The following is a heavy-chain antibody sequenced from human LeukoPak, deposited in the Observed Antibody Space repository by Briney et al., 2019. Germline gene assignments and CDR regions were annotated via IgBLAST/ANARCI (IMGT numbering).Heavy chain of an antibody. CDR2: INLNNGDI. J-gene: IGHJ5*02. D-gene: IGHD2-21*01. CDR1: GYSCTDYY. CDR3: ARADRLHGGPYLIGP. V-gene: IGHV1-2*02. Sequence: GASVKVSCKASGYSCTDYYMHWVRQAPGQGLEWMGWINLNNGDIKSAQKFQGRVTMTRDTSITTVYMEVSWLTSDDTAIYYCARADRLHGGPYLIGPWGQGTLVTVSS.